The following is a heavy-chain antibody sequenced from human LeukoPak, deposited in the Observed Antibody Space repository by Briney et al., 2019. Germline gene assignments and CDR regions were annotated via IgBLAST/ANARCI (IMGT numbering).Heavy chain of an antibody. CDR3: ARGWIYSSGWSRGFYFDY. Sequence: SETLSLTCTVSGGSISSHYWSWIRQPPGKGLEWIGYIYYSGSTNYNPSLKSRVTISVDTSKNQFSLKLSSVTAADTAVYYCARGWIYSSGWSRGFYFDYWGQGTLVTVSS. CDR2: IYYSGST. CDR1: GGSISSHY. V-gene: IGHV4-59*11. D-gene: IGHD6-19*01. J-gene: IGHJ4*02.